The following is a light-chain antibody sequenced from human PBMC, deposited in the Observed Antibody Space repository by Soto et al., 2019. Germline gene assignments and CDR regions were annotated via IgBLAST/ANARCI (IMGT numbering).Light chain of an antibody. CDR2: GIS. V-gene: IGKV3-20*01. CDR1: HTISSSY. CDR3: QHYANWPLT. J-gene: IGKJ4*01. Sequence: EIVLTQSPGTLSLSPGERATLSCRASHTISSSYLAWYQQKPGQAPRLLMYGISRRATGIPDRFSGSGSGTDFTLTINSLQSEDFAVYYCQHYANWPLTFGGGTKVDIK.